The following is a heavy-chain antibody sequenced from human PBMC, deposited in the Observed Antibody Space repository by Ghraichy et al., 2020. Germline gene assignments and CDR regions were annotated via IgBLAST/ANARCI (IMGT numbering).Heavy chain of an antibody. CDR2: ISGSGGST. D-gene: IGHD2-2*01. Sequence: GGSLRLSCAASGFTFSSYAMSWVRQAPGKGLEWVSAISGSGGSTYYADSVKGRFTISRDNSKNTLYLQMNSLRAEDTAVYYCAKADCSSTSCYDYYYYYMDVWGKGTTVTVSS. CDR1: GFTFSSYA. V-gene: IGHV3-23*01. J-gene: IGHJ6*03. CDR3: AKADCSSTSCYDYYYYYMDV.